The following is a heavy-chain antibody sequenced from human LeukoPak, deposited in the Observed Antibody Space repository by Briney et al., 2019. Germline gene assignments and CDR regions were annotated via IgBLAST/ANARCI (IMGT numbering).Heavy chain of an antibody. D-gene: IGHD3-16*01. Sequence: PSETLSLTCTVSGGSISRYYWSWIRQPPGKGLEWIANIYYSGSTNYNPSLESRVTVSLDTSKRQFSLKLNSVTAADTAVYYCASRYDYNAGFDYWGQGTLVTVSS. CDR2: IYYSGST. CDR3: ASRYDYNAGFDY. J-gene: IGHJ4*02. V-gene: IGHV4-59*08. CDR1: GGSISRYY.